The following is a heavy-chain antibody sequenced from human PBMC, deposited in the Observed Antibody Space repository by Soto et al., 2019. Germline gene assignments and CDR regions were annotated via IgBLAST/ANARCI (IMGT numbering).Heavy chain of an antibody. J-gene: IGHJ5*02. V-gene: IGHV3-23*01. CDR3: AIIAAAAPFDP. Sequence: GGSFSLSCAASGFTFSSYAMSWVRQAPGKGLEWVSAISGSGGSTYYADSVKGRFTISRDNSKNTLYLQMNSLRAEDTAVYYCAIIAAAAPFDPRGQRTLVTVSS. D-gene: IGHD6-13*01. CDR2: ISGSGGST. CDR1: GFTFSSYA.